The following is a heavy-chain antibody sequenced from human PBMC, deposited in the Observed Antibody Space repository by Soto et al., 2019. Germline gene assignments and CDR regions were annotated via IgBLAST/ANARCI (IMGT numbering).Heavy chain of an antibody. CDR1: SGSISSSNW. CDR2: IYHSGST. J-gene: IGHJ6*02. Sequence: SETLSLTCAVSSGSISSSNWWSWVRQPPGKGLEWIGEIYHSGSTNYNPSLKSRVTISVDKSTSTAYMELNSLRAEDTAVFYFAKDLRWAVVPAAPIGMDVWGQGTTVTVSS. CDR3: AKDLRWAVVPAAPIGMDV. V-gene: IGHV4-4*02. D-gene: IGHD2-2*01.